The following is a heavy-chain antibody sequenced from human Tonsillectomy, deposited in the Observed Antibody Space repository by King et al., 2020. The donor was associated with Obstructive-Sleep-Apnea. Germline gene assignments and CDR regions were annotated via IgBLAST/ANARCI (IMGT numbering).Heavy chain of an antibody. CDR1: GFTFSSYS. D-gene: IGHD3-10*01. Sequence: EVQLVESGGGLVKPGGSLRLSCAASGFTFSSYSMNWVRQTPGKGLEWVSSISSSSSYIYYADSVKGRFTISRDNAKNSLYLQMNSLRAEDTAVYYCAREKNRRYYGSGSFPVAGMGVWGQGTTVTVSS. CDR2: ISSSSSYI. V-gene: IGHV3-21*01. CDR3: AREKNRRYYGSGSFPVAGMGV. J-gene: IGHJ6*02.